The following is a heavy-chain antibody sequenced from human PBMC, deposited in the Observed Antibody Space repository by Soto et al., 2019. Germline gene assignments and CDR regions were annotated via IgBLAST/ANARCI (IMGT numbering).Heavy chain of an antibody. CDR1: GFTVSSNY. J-gene: IGHJ3*02. D-gene: IGHD6-13*01. CDR3: ARGPSWSDAFDI. Sequence: LSLTCAASGFTVSSNYMSWVRQAPGKGLEWVSVIYSGGSTYYADSVKGRFTISRDNSKNTLYLQMNSLRAEDTAVYYCARGPSWSDAFDIWGQGTMVTVSS. CDR2: IYSGGST. V-gene: IGHV3-53*01.